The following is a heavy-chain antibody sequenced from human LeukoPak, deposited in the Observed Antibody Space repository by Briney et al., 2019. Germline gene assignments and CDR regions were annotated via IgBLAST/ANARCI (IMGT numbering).Heavy chain of an antibody. V-gene: IGHV5-51*01. CDR1: GYSFTTYW. J-gene: IGHJ4*02. D-gene: IGHD1-1*01. CDR3: ARQRAHAYNPFDL. CDR2: IYPGDSDT. Sequence: GESLKISCQGSGYSFTTYWIAWVRQMPGKGLEWMGFIYPGDSDTRYNPSFQGQVTISADKSISTAYLQWSSLKASDTAMYYCARQRAHAYNPFDLWGQGTPVTVSS.